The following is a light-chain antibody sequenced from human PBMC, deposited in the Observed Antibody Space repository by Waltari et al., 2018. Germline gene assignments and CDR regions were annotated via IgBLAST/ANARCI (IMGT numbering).Light chain of an antibody. J-gene: IGLJ3*02. CDR3: QTGGHGTWV. V-gene: IGLV4-69*01. CDR2: VNSDGSH. CDR1: RGHRSNV. Sequence: QLVLTQSPSASASLGASVKLTCTLSRGHRSNVIAQLQQQPEKGPRYWMKVNSDGSHSKGDEIPDRFSGSSSGAERYLTISSLQSEDEADYYCQTGGHGTWVFGGGTKLTVL.